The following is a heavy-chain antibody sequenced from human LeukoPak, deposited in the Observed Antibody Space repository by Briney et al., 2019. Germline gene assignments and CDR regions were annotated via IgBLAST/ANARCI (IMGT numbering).Heavy chain of an antibody. CDR1: GLTFSSYA. D-gene: IGHD2-2*01. J-gene: IGHJ1*01. V-gene: IGHV3-23*01. Sequence: GGSLRLSCAASGLTFSSYATHWVRQAPGKGLEWVSAISGSGGSTYYADSVKGRFTISRDNSKNTLYLQMNSLRAEDTAVYYCANSFIVVVPAAPLQHWGQGTLVTVSS. CDR3: ANSFIVVVPAAPLQH. CDR2: ISGSGGST.